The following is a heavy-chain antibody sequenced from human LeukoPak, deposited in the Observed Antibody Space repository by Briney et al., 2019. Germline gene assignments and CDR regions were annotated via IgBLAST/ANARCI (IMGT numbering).Heavy chain of an antibody. Sequence: GGPLRLSCAASGFTFSSYAMSWVRQAPGKGLEWVSAISGSGGSTYYADSVKGRFTISRDNSKNTLYLQMNSLRAEDTAVYYCAKGPSIVVVPAAIHHWGQGTLVTVSS. V-gene: IGHV3-23*01. J-gene: IGHJ5*02. CDR3: AKGPSIVVVPAAIHH. D-gene: IGHD2-2*02. CDR1: GFTFSSYA. CDR2: ISGSGGST.